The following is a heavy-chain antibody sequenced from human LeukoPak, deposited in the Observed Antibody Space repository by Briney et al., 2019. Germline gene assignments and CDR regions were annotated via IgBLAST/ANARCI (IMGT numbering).Heavy chain of an antibody. CDR1: GYTFTSYA. Sequence: ASVKVSCTASGYTFTSYAMNWVRQAPGQGLEWMGWINTNTGNPTYAQGFTGRFVFSLDTSVSTAYLQISSLKAEDTAVYYCARVDPPNYYYYYGMDVWGQGTTVTVSS. CDR2: INTNTGNP. V-gene: IGHV7-4-1*02. D-gene: IGHD3/OR15-3a*01. CDR3: ARVDPPNYYYYYGMDV. J-gene: IGHJ6*02.